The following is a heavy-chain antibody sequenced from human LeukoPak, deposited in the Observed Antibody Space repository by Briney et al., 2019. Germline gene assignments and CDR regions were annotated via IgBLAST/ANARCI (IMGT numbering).Heavy chain of an antibody. CDR2: ISYDGSNK. CDR3: ARELMNI. D-gene: IGHD1/OR15-1a*01. CDR1: GFTFSSYA. Sequence: GGSLRLSCAASGFTFSSYAMRWVRQAPGKGLEWVAVISYDGSNKYYADSVKGRFTISRDNSKNTLYLQMNSLRAEDTAVYYCARELMNIWGQGTLVTVSS. J-gene: IGHJ4*02. V-gene: IGHV3-30-3*01.